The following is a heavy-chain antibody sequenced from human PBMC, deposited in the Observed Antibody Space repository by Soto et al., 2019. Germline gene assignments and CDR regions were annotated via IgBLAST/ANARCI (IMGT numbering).Heavy chain of an antibody. D-gene: IGHD3-22*01. J-gene: IGHJ6*02. CDR2: IYSGGST. Sequence: PGGSLRLSCAASGFTVSSNYMSWVRQAPGKGLEWVSVIYSGGSTYYADSVKGRFTISRDNSKNTLYLQMNSLRGEDTAVYYCARYRLYDSSGYYYSGMDVWGQGTTVTVSS. CDR3: ARYRLYDSSGYYYSGMDV. V-gene: IGHV3-66*01. CDR1: GFTVSSNY.